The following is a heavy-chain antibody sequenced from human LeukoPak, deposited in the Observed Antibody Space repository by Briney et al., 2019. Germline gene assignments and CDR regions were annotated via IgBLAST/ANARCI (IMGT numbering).Heavy chain of an antibody. CDR1: GFTFSTYG. CDR3: AKDDTNWVPRD. V-gene: IGHV3-33*06. D-gene: IGHD1-1*01. Sequence: GRSLRLSCAASGFTFSTYGMHWVRQAPGEGLEWVAVIWYDGSNTHYADSVKGRFTISRDNSKNTLYLQMNSLRAEDTAIYYCAKDDTNWVPRDWGQGTLVTVSS. CDR2: IWYDGSNT. J-gene: IGHJ4*02.